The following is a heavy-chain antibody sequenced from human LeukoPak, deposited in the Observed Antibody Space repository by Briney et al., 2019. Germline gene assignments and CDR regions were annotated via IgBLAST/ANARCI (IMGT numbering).Heavy chain of an antibody. Sequence: SETLSLTCTVSGYSISNGYYWGWIRQPPGKGLEWIGSMYYSGSTYYNPSLKSRVTISVDRSKNQFSLKLSSVTAADTAVYYCARPVDYYYDSSGYYYGYYFDYWGQGTLVTVSS. D-gene: IGHD3-22*01. J-gene: IGHJ4*02. V-gene: IGHV4-38-2*02. CDR2: MYYSGST. CDR3: ARPVDYYYDSSGYYYGYYFDY. CDR1: GYSISNGYY.